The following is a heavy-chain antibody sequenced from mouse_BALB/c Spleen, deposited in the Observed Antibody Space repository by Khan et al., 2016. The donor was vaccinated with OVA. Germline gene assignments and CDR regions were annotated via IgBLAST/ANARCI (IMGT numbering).Heavy chain of an antibody. V-gene: IGHV2-6-1*01. Sequence: VQLKESGPGLVAPSQSLSITCTISGFSLTNYGIHWVRQPPGKGLEWLVVIWSDGSTTYNSALKSRLSISKDNSKSHVFLIMNSLQTDDAAMYYCDRQTYYQYYIMDYWGQGTSVTVSS. J-gene: IGHJ4*01. CDR3: DRQTYYQYYIMDY. CDR2: IWSDGST. CDR1: GFSLTNYG. D-gene: IGHD2-10*01.